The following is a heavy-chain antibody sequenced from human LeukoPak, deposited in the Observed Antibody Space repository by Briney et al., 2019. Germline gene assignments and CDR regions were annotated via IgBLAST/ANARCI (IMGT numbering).Heavy chain of an antibody. Sequence: GGSLRLSCTASGFTFGDYAMSWFRQAPGKGLEWVGFIRSKAYGGTTEYAASVKGRFTISRDDSKSIAYLQMNSLKTEDTAVYYCTRDRSWGGYYGYAIDDAFDIWGQGTMVTVSS. CDR3: TRDRSWGGYYGYAIDDAFDI. CDR1: GFTFGDYA. J-gene: IGHJ3*02. D-gene: IGHD3-3*01. V-gene: IGHV3-49*03. CDR2: IRSKAYGGTT.